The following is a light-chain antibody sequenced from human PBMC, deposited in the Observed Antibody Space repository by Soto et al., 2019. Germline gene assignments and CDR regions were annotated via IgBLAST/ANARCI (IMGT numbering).Light chain of an antibody. V-gene: IGLV1-44*01. CDR1: SSNIRSNT. CDR3: AAWDDSLIHVV. CDR2: SNN. Sequence: QSVLTQPPSASGTPGQRVTISCSGSSSNIRSNTVNWYQQLPGTAPKLLIYSNNQRPSGVPDRFSGSKSGTSASLAISGLQSEDEADYYCAAWDDSLIHVVFGGGTKLTVL. J-gene: IGLJ2*01.